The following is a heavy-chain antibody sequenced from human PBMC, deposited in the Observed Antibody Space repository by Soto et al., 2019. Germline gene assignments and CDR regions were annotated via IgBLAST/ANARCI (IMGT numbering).Heavy chain of an antibody. Sequence: ASVKVSCKASGGTFSSYAISWVRQAPGQGLEWMGGIIPIFGTANYAQKFQGRVTITADESTSTAYKELSSLRPEDTAVYYCARDLLRHYDFWSGYSGMDVWGQGTTVTVSS. CDR2: IIPIFGTA. D-gene: IGHD3-3*01. J-gene: IGHJ6*02. V-gene: IGHV1-69*13. CDR1: GGTFSSYA. CDR3: ARDLLRHYDFWSGYSGMDV.